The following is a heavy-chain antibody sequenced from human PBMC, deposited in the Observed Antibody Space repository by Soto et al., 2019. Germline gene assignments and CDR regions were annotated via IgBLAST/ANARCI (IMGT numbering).Heavy chain of an antibody. CDR3: ARGQIMITFGGVIPWFDP. D-gene: IGHD3-16*01. J-gene: IGHJ5*02. Sequence: QVQLQQWGAGLLKPSETLSLTCAVYGGSFSGYYWSWIRQPPGKGLEWIGEINHSGSTNYNPSLKSRVTISVDTSKNQFSLKLSSVTAADTAVYYWARGQIMITFGGVIPWFDPWGQGTLVTVSS. V-gene: IGHV4-34*01. CDR2: INHSGST. CDR1: GGSFSGYY.